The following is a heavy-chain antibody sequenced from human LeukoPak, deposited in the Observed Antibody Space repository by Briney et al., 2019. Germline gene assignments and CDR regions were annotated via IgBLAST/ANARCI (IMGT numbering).Heavy chain of an antibody. Sequence: PSETLSLTCTGSGGSISSSSYYWGWIGQPPGKGLEWIGSMYYSGSTYYNPSLKSRVTISGDTSKNQFSLKLSSVTAADTAVYHCARDPTGWLRSNTFFDYWGQGTLVTVSS. CDR3: ARDPTGWLRSNTFFDY. J-gene: IGHJ4*02. CDR2: MYYSGST. CDR1: GGSISSSSYY. D-gene: IGHD5-12*01. V-gene: IGHV4-39*07.